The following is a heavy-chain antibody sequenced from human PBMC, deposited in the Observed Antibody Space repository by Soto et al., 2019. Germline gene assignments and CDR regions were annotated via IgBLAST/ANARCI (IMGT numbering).Heavy chain of an antibody. D-gene: IGHD3-9*01. J-gene: IGHJ6*02. Sequence: QVQLVQSGAEVKKPGASVKVSCKASGYTFTSYDINWVRQATGQGLEWMGWVNPNSGNTGYAQKFQGRVTMTRNTSISTAYMELSSLRSEDTAVYYCARGGVLRYFDWLSDYYYYGMDVWGQGTTVTVSS. CDR3: ARGGVLRYFDWLSDYYYYGMDV. CDR1: GYTFTSYD. CDR2: VNPNSGNT. V-gene: IGHV1-8*01.